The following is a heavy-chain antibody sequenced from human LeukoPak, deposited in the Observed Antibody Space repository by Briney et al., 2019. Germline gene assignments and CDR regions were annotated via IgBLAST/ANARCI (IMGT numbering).Heavy chain of an antibody. CDR3: ARAVGSSESNWFDP. V-gene: IGHV4-61*02. D-gene: IGHD1-26*01. J-gene: IGHJ5*02. CDR1: GGSISSGSYY. Sequence: SETLSLTCTVSGGSISSGSYYWSWIRQPAGKGLEWIGRIYTSGSTNYNPSLKSRATMSVDRSKNQFSLKLSSVTAADTAVYYCARAVGSSESNWFDPWGQGALVTVSS. CDR2: IYTSGST.